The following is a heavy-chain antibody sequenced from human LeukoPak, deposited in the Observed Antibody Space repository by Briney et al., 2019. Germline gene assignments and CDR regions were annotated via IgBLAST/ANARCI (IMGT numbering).Heavy chain of an antibody. CDR1: VGSISSSSYY. CDR2: IYYRGST. J-gene: IGHJ5*02. D-gene: IGHD3-10*01. V-gene: IGHV4-39*07. CDR3: ARIMLYFGEGGAWLHP. Sequence: PSETLSVTCTVTVGSISSSSYYWRWIRQPPGRGLEWIGSIYYRGSTFYNPSLKSRVTILIDTSKNQFSLNLSSVTAADTAVYYCARIMLYFGEGGAWLHPWGQGTLVTVSS.